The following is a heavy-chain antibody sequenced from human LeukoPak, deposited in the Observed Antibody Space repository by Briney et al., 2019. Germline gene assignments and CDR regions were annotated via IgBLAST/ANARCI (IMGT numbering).Heavy chain of an antibody. V-gene: IGHV4-31*03. D-gene: IGHD1-26*01. J-gene: IGHJ4*02. Sequence: SGTLSLTCTVSGGSISSGGYYWSWIRQHPGKGLEWIGYIYHSGTSYYNTSLKSRLNLSIGKSENQFALRLTSVTASDAAVYYCARARWGLFDYWGQGILVTVSS. CDR1: GGSISSGGYY. CDR3: ARARWGLFDY. CDR2: IYHSGTS.